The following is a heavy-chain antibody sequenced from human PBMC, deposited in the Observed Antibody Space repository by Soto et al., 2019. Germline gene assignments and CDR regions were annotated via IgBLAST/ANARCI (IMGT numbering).Heavy chain of an antibody. J-gene: IGHJ6*02. Sequence: GASVKVSCKASGYTFTSYDINWVRQATGQGLEWMGWMNPNSGNTGYAQKFQGRVTMTRNTSISTAYMELSSLRSEDTAVYYCARGGAVAGTYYYYYGMDVWGQGXTVTVYS. CDR1: GYTFTSYD. V-gene: IGHV1-8*01. CDR2: MNPNSGNT. D-gene: IGHD6-19*01. CDR3: ARGGAVAGTYYYYYGMDV.